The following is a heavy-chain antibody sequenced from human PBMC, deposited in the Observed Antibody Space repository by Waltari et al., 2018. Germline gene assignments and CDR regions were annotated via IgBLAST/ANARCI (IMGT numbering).Heavy chain of an antibody. CDR2: IRTKAKNYAT. D-gene: IGHD4-17*01. CDR1: GFSFSGYA. Sequence: EVQLVESGGGLVQPGESLKLSCVASGFSFSGYAMHWVRQASGKGLEWVGRIRTKAKNYATGYGASVKGRFTISRDDSKNTTYLQMNSLKTEDTAVYYCSRPPYGDTDYWGQGTLVTVSS. V-gene: IGHV3-73*02. J-gene: IGHJ4*02. CDR3: SRPPYGDTDY.